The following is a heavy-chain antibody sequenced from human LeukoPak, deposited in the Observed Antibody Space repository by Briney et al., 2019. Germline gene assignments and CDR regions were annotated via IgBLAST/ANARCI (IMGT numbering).Heavy chain of an antibody. D-gene: IGHD6-13*01. V-gene: IGHV1-46*01. CDR2: INPSGGST. CDR1: GYTFTSYY. CDR3: AREYSSSWYGGRRDYYYYYMDV. J-gene: IGHJ6*03. Sequence: ASVKVSCKASGYTFTSYYMHWVRQAPGQGLEWMGIINPSGGSTSYAQKFQGRVTMTRDMSTSTVYMELSSLRSEDTAVYYCAREYSSSWYGGRRDYYYYYMDVWGKGTTVTVSS.